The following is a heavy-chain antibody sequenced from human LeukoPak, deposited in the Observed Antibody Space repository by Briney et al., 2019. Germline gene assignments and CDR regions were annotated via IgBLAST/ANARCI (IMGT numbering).Heavy chain of an antibody. J-gene: IGHJ4*02. CDR1: GGSIRGSY. V-gene: IGHV4-59*01. D-gene: IGHD3-10*01. CDR2: IYYSGSA. CDR3: AREASSGTYYSTYYFDY. Sequence: PSETLSLTCTVSGGSIRGSYWSWIRQPPGKGREGIGYIYYSGSANYNPSLKSRVTISVDTSKNQVSLKLSSVTAADTAVYFCAREASSGTYYSTYYFDYWGQGALVTVSS.